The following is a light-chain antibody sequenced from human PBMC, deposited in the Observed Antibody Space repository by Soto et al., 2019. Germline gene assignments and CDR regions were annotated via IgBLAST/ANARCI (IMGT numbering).Light chain of an antibody. Sequence: QSALTQPAYVSGSPGQSITISSTGTSSDVGGHNYVSWYPQHPGTAPKLMIYEVTNRPSGVSNRFSGSKSGNTASLTISGLQAEDEADYYCSSYTSSTTLDVVFGGGTKLTVL. CDR3: SSYTSSTTLDVV. CDR1: SSDVGGHNY. CDR2: EVT. J-gene: IGLJ2*01. V-gene: IGLV2-14*01.